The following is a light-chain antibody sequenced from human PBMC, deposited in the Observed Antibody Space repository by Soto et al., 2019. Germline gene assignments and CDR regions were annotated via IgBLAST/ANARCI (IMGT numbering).Light chain of an antibody. CDR1: KSVSISY. Sequence: EIVLTQSPGTLSLSPGERATLSCRASKSVSISYLAWYQQKPGQAPRLLIYGASSRATGIPDRFSGSGSGTDFTLTISSLEPEDFAVYYCQQYGSSSLYTFGQGTKLEIK. CDR3: QQYGSSSLYT. V-gene: IGKV3-20*01. CDR2: GAS. J-gene: IGKJ2*01.